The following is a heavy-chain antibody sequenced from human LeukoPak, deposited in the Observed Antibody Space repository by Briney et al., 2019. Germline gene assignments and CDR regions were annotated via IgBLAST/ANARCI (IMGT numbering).Heavy chain of an antibody. CDR3: ARGRGMHV. CDR2: TYYRSKWYN. CDR1: GDSVSSNSSA. V-gene: IGHV6-1*01. J-gene: IGHJ6*02. Sequence: SQTLSLTCAISGDSVSSNSSAWNWIRQSPSRGLEWLGRTYYRSKWYNEYSVSVQSRLTISSDTSKNQFSLQLNSVTPEDTAVYYCARGRGMHVWGQGTTVTVSS.